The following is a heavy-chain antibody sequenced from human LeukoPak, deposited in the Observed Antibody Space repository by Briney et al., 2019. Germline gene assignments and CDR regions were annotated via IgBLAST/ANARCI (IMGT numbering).Heavy chain of an antibody. CDR2: IIPIFGTA. CDR3: ARLSQYYYDSSGCPNFDY. CDR1: GGTFSSYA. D-gene: IGHD3-22*01. V-gene: IGHV1-69*13. Sequence: SVKVSCKASGGTFSSYAISWVRQAPGQGLEWMGGIIPIFGTANYAQKFQGRVTITADESTSTAYMELSSLRSEDTAVYYCARLSQYYYDSSGCPNFDYWGQGTLVTVSS. J-gene: IGHJ4*02.